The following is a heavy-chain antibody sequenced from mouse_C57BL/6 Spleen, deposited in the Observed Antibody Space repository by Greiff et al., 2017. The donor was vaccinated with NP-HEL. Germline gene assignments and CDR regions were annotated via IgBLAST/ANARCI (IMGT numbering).Heavy chain of an antibody. V-gene: IGHV5-9*01. CDR2: ISGGGGNT. CDR1: GFTFSSYT. CDR3: ARDDTWFAY. Sequence: EVKVEESGGGLVKPGGSLKLSCAASGFTFSSYTMSWVRQTPEKRLEWVATISGGGGNTYYPDSVKGRFTISRDNAKNTLYLQMSSLRSEDTALYYCARDDTWFAYWGQGTLVTVSA. J-gene: IGHJ3*01. D-gene: IGHD2-12*01.